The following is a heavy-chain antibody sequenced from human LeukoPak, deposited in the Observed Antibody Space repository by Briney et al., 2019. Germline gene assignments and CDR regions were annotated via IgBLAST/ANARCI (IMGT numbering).Heavy chain of an antibody. Sequence: GGSLRLSCAASEFTFSRYAMSWVRQAPGKGLEWVSAISGSGGSTYYADSVKGRFTISRENSKNTLYLQMNSLRAEDTAVYYCARDNGGSYSSIDYWGQGTLVTVSS. CDR1: EFTFSRYA. CDR3: ARDNGGSYSSIDY. J-gene: IGHJ4*02. CDR2: ISGSGGST. D-gene: IGHD1-26*01. V-gene: IGHV3-23*01.